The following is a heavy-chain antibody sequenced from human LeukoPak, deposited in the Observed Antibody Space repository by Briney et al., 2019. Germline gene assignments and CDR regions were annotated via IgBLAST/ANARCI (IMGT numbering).Heavy chain of an antibody. CDR2: IYSSGTT. D-gene: IGHD3/OR15-3a*01. CDR1: GCSVHRSF. J-gene: IGHJ4*02. V-gene: IGHV4-59*02. Sequence: KTSGTLCLSCVASGCSVHRSFLHWVRQPPGKGLEWVGLIYSSGTTDYSPSLMSRLTIEIDTSKNQFTLRLASVTAADTAVYNCGRRPAVDGPIDNWGQGILVAVSS. CDR3: GRRPAVDGPIDN.